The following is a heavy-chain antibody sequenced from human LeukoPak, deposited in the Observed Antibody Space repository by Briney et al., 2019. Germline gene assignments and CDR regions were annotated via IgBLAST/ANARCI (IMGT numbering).Heavy chain of an antibody. CDR3: ASHPRYYYDSSGRAGAFDI. CDR2: IYIGGST. J-gene: IGHJ3*02. Sequence: GGALRLSCASSGFTVSSNFMSWVRQAPGKGLGWVSVIYIGGSTYYADSVKSRLTISSDNYKNTLDLKMNSLRAEDTAVYYCASHPRYYYDSSGRAGAFDIWGQGTMVTVSS. V-gene: IGHV3-53*01. CDR1: GFTVSSNF. D-gene: IGHD3-22*01.